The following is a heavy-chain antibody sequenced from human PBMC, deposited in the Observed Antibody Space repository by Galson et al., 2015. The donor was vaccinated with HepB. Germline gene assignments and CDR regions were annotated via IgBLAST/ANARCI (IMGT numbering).Heavy chain of an antibody. CDR3: ARQTSRWGGYFDY. V-gene: IGHV5-51*01. Sequence: QSGAEVKKPGESLKISCKGSGYTFTGYWIAWVRQMPGKGLEWIGIMYPGDSDTRYSPSFQGQVTISADQSISTAYLQWSSLKASDTAIYYCARQTSRWGGYFDYWGQGNLVTVSS. J-gene: IGHJ4*02. CDR2: MYPGDSDT. D-gene: IGHD6-13*01. CDR1: GYTFTGYW.